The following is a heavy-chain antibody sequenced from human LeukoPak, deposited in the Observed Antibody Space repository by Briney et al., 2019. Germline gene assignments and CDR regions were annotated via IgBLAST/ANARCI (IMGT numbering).Heavy chain of an antibody. J-gene: IGHJ6*03. Sequence: NPSETLSLTCAVSGYSISSGYYWGWIRQPPGKGLEWIGSIYHSGSTYYNPSLKSRVTISVDTSKNQFSLKLSSVTAADTAVYYCAREYSSSSDTDHMDVWGKGTTVTVSS. CDR3: AREYSSSSDTDHMDV. V-gene: IGHV4-38-2*02. CDR2: IYHSGST. CDR1: GYSISSGYY. D-gene: IGHD6-6*01.